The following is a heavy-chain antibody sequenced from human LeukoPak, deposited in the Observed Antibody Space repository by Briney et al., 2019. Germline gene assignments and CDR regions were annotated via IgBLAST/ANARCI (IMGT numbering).Heavy chain of an antibody. CDR1: GFSLSTSGMC. Sequence: SGPTLVNPTQTLTLTCTFSGFSLSTSGMCVSWIRQPPGKALEWLARIDWDDDKYYSTSLKTRLTISKDTSKNQVVFTMTNMDPLDTPTCYCARIGYYDSSGYYYDHFDYWGQGTLVTVSS. CDR3: ARIGYYDSSGYYYDHFDY. V-gene: IGHV2-70*11. CDR2: IDWDDDK. J-gene: IGHJ4*02. D-gene: IGHD3-22*01.